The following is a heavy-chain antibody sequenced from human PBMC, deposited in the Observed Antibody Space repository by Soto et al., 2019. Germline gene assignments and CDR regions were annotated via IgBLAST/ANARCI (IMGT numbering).Heavy chain of an antibody. CDR1: VYSVSSNSAA. Sequence: SQNLSLTCAISVYSVSSNSAAWNWIIQSPSRGLEWLGRTYYRNKWYNDYAVSVKSRITINPDTSKNQFSLQLKSVTPEDTAVYYCARLVGGTMARGTILNDNWFERWGQATQVSVSS. J-gene: IGHJ5*02. CDR2: TYYRNKWYN. V-gene: IGHV6-1*01. D-gene: IGHD1-7*01. CDR3: ARLVGGTMARGTILNDNWFER.